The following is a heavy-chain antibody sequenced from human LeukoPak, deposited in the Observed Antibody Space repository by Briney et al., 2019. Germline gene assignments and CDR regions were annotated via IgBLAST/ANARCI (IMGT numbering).Heavy chain of an antibody. V-gene: IGHV4-31*03. CDR1: GGSISSGGYY. CDR3: ARQTYYYDSSGPHWFDP. CDR2: IYYSGST. J-gene: IGHJ5*02. Sequence: SETLSLTCTVSGGSISSGGYYWSWIRQHPGKGLEWIGYIYYSGSTYYNPSLKSRVTISVDTSKNQFSLELSSVTAADTAVYYCARQTYYYDSSGPHWFDPWGQGTLVTVSS. D-gene: IGHD3-22*01.